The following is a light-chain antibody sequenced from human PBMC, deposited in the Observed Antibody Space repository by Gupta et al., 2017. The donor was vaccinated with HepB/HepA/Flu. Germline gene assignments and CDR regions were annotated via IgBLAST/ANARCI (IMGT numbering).Light chain of an antibody. CDR2: STN. Sequence: QTVVTQEPSLTVSPGGTVTLTCTSSTGAVTSGYYANWFQQKPGQAPRVLIYSTNNKHSSTPARFSGSILGGKAALTLSGVQPEDEAEYYCQLYYGGAIPFVFGTGTKVTVL. CDR3: QLYYGGAIPFV. CDR1: TGAVTSGYY. J-gene: IGLJ1*01. V-gene: IGLV7-43*01.